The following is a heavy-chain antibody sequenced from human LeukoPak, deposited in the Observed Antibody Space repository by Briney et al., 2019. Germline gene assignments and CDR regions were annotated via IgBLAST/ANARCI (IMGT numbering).Heavy chain of an antibody. CDR2: MSDDGSYK. Sequence: PGGSLRLSCAASGFTFSNYGMHWVRQAPGKGLEWVAVMSDDGSYKYYADSVKGRFTISRDNSKNTLYLQMNSLRAEDTAVYYCAKAQFEYSSSSSLDYWGQGTLVTVSS. CDR1: GFTFSNYG. J-gene: IGHJ4*02. CDR3: AKAQFEYSSSSSLDY. D-gene: IGHD6-6*01. V-gene: IGHV3-30*18.